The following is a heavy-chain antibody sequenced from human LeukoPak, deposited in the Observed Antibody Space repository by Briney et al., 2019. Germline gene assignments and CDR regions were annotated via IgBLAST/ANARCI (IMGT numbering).Heavy chain of an antibody. CDR2: IYYSGST. V-gene: IGHV4-59*01. CDR3: ARGYAFRGAFDI. J-gene: IGHJ3*02. Sequence: PSETLSLTCTVSGSSISSYYWSWIRQPPGKGLEWIGYIYYSGSTNYNPSLKSRVTISVDTSKNQFSLKLSSVTAADTAVYYCARGYAFRGAFDIWGQGTMVTVSS. CDR1: GSSISSYY. D-gene: IGHD5-12*01.